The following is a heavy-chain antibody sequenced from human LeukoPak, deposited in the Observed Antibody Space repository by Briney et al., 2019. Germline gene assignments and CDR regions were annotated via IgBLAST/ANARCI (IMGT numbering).Heavy chain of an antibody. CDR3: ARGPGDYDASDI. J-gene: IGHJ3*02. D-gene: IGHD4-11*01. Sequence: PGGSLRLSCEASGFLFTSYWMSWVRQAPGKGPEWVAHIKENGNEQYYADSVKGRFTISRDNVKQSLCLQMNILRVEDTAVYYCARGPGDYDASDIWGQGTMVTVSS. V-gene: IGHV3-7*01. CDR1: GFLFTSYW. CDR2: IKENGNEQ.